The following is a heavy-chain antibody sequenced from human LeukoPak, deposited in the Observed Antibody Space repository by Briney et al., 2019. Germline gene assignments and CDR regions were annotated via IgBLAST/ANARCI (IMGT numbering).Heavy chain of an antibody. J-gene: IGHJ6*02. Sequence: SETLSLTSTVSGGSISNYYWNWIRQPPGKGLDWIGYIYYSGSTNYNPSLKSRVTISVDTAKNQFSLKLTSVTAADTAVYYCARVGDYGTYYYGMDVWGQGTTVTVSS. CDR1: GGSISNYY. CDR3: ARVGDYGTYYYGMDV. CDR2: IYYSGST. D-gene: IGHD4-17*01. V-gene: IGHV4-59*01.